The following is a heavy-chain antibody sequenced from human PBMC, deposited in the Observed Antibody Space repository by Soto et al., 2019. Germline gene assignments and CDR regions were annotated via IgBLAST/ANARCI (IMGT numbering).Heavy chain of an antibody. CDR1: GFTFSMYW. Sequence: GGSLRLSCAASGFTFSMYWMHWVRQVPGKGPEWASRINDDGSSTNYADSVKGRFTISRDNAKNALYLQMNDLRAEDTAVYYCTRGPRSTSTGTGAFWGQGTLVTVSS. J-gene: IGHJ4*02. CDR3: TRGPRSTSTGTGAF. D-gene: IGHD1-1*01. CDR2: INDDGSST. V-gene: IGHV3-74*01.